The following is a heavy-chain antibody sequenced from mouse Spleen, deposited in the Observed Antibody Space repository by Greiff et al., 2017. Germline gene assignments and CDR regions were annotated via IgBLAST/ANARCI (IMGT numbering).Heavy chain of an antibody. CDR1: GFAFSSYD. CDR3: ARHDSYYAMDY. CDR2: ISSGGGST. Sequence: EVQGVESGGGLVKPGGSLKLSCAASGFAFSSYDMSWVRQTPEKRLEWVAYISSGGGSTYYPDTVKGRFTISRDNAKNTLYLQMSSLKSEDTAMYYCARHDSYYAMDYWGQGTSVTVSS. V-gene: IGHV5-12-1*01. D-gene: IGHD2-4*01. J-gene: IGHJ4*01.